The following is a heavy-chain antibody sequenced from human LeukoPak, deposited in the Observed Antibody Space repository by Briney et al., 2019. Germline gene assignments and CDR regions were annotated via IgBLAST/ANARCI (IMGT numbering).Heavy chain of an antibody. V-gene: IGHV4-39*07. J-gene: IGHJ5*02. D-gene: IGHD2-15*01. CDR3: ARESLQNWFDP. CDR2: IYYSGST. Sequence: SETLSLTCTVSGGSISSTNYYWGWLRQPPGKGLEYIGSIYYSGSTYYNPSLKSRVTISIDTSKNQFSLKLSSVTAADTAVYYCARESLQNWFDPWGQGTLVTVSS. CDR1: GGSISSTNYY.